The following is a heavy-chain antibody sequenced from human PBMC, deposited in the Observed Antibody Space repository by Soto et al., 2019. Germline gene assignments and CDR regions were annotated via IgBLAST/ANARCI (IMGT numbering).Heavy chain of an antibody. D-gene: IGHD2-21*01. CDR2: IYHNGDT. CDR1: GDPVSSGGHS. CDR3: ERGGNSGPFDY. V-gene: IGHV4-30-2*01. Sequence: SETLSLTCAVSGDPVSSGGHSWSWIRQPPGKGLEWIGYIYHNGDTHYDSSLKSRVSISVDMSKNQFSLRLSSVTAADTAVYYCERGGNSGPFDYWGQGDPVTVSS. J-gene: IGHJ4*02.